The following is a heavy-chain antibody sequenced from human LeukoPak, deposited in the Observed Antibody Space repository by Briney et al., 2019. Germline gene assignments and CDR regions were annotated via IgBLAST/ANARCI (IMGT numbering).Heavy chain of an antibody. D-gene: IGHD3-22*01. J-gene: IGHJ4*02. CDR1: GGSFSGYY. CDR2: INHSGST. Sequence: PSETLSLTCAVYGGSFSGYYWSWIRQPPGKGLEWIGEINHSGSTNYNPSLKSRVTISVDTSKNQFSLKLSSVTAADTAVYYCAREGYYDSSGYYYYWGQGTLVTVSS. CDR3: AREGYYDSSGYYYY. V-gene: IGHV4-34*01.